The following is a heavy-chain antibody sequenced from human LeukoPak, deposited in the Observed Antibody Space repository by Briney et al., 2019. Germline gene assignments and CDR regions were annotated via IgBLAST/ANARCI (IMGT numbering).Heavy chain of an antibody. V-gene: IGHV3-30*03. J-gene: IGHJ4*02. CDR2: ISYDGSNK. CDR3: ARDDGDYAHPVDY. Sequence: GGSLRLSCAASGFTFSSYGMHWVRQAPGKGLEWVAVISYDGSNKYYADSVKGRFTISRDNAKNSLYLQMNSLRAEDTAVYYCARDDGDYAHPVDYWGQGTLVTVSS. CDR1: GFTFSSYG. D-gene: IGHD4-17*01.